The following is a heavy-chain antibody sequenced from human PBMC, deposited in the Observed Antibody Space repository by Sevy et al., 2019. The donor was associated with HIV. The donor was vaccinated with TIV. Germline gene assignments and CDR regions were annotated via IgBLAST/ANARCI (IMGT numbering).Heavy chain of an antibody. Sequence: GGSLRLSCAASGFTVSSNYMSWVRQASGKGLEWVARIRSRAKTYATAYAASVKGRFTISRDDSRNTAYLQMNSLKTEDTAVYYCSSQRTIAVAGDYFDYWGQGTLVTVSS. V-gene: IGHV3-73*01. CDR2: IRSRAKTYAT. CDR3: SSQRTIAVAGDYFDY. CDR1: GFTVSSNY. J-gene: IGHJ4*02. D-gene: IGHD6-19*01.